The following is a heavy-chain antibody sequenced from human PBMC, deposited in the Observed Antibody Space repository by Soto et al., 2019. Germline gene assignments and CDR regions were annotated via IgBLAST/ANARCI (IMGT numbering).Heavy chain of an antibody. D-gene: IGHD2-15*01. Sequence: LRLSCAASGFTFSDYPMNWVRQAPGKGLEWVSSIRTISSAIYFADSVRGRFTISRDNARNSLYLQMTSLRDEDTAVYYCAGETPSFDSWGQGTLVTVSS. CDR1: GFTFSDYP. J-gene: IGHJ4*02. V-gene: IGHV3-48*02. CDR3: AGETPSFDS. CDR2: IRTISSAI.